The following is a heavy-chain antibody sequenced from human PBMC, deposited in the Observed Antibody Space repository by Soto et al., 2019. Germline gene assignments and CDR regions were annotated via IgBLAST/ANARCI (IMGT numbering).Heavy chain of an antibody. CDR3: AKASKTTVTTAFDY. Sequence: PGGSLRLSCAASGFTFSSSAMTWVRQAPGKGLEWVSTISGSGGSTYYADSVKGRFTISRDNSKNTLYLQMNSVRAEDSAVYYCAKASKTTVTTAFDYWGQGTLVTVSS. D-gene: IGHD4-17*01. CDR1: GFTFSSSA. CDR2: ISGSGGST. V-gene: IGHV3-23*01. J-gene: IGHJ4*02.